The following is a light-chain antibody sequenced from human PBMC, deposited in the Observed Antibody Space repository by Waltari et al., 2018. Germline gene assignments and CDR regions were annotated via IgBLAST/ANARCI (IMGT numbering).Light chain of an antibody. J-gene: IGLJ2*01. CDR1: SSDVGGYNY. CDR3: SSYAGSNNYVL. CDR2: EVN. Sequence: QSALTQPPSASGSPGQSVTIPCPGTSSDVGGYNYVPWYQQHPGKAPKLMIYEVNNRPSGVPDRFSGSKSGNTASLTVSGLQAEDEADYYCSSYAGSNNYVLFGGGTKLTVL. V-gene: IGLV2-8*01.